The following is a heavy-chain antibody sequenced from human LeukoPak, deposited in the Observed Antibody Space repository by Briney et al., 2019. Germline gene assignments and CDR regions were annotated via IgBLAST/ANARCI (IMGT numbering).Heavy chain of an antibody. V-gene: IGHV3-74*01. CDR3: ARGLSGYASSLGY. CDR2: INSDGSST. CDR1: GFTFSSCW. Sequence: GGSLRLSCAASGFTFSSCWMHWVRQAPGKGLVWVSRINSDGSSTSYADSVRGRFSISRDNAKNTLYLQMNRLRAEDTAVYYCARGLSGYASSLGYWGQGTLVTVSA. J-gene: IGHJ4*02. D-gene: IGHD6-6*01.